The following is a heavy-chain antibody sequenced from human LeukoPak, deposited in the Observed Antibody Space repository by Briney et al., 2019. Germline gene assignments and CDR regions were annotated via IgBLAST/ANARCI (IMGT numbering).Heavy chain of an antibody. CDR2: VRPDGGEQ. CDR1: GLSFSNYW. V-gene: IGHV3-7*03. CDR3: AREHKTFDY. Sequence: GGSLRLSCVASGLSFSNYWMNWVRQAPGKGLEWVANVRPDGGEQFYVDSVKGRFTISRDNADNSLYLQLTSLRPEDTAVYYCAREHKTFDYWGQGILVTVSS. J-gene: IGHJ4*02.